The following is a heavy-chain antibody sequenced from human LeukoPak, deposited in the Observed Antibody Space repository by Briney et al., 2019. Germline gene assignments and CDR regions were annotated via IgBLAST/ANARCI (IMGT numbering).Heavy chain of an antibody. CDR1: GYSISSGYY. V-gene: IGHV4-38-2*02. Sequence: KSSETLSLTCTVSGYSISSGYYWGWIRQPPGQGLEWIGNIYHSGSTFYNPSLKSRVTISVDTSKNHFSLKLHSVTAADTAVYFCARRAYSAAYWKHFDYWGQGTLVTVSS. J-gene: IGHJ4*02. CDR2: IYHSGST. CDR3: ARRAYSAAYWKHFDY. D-gene: IGHD1-1*01.